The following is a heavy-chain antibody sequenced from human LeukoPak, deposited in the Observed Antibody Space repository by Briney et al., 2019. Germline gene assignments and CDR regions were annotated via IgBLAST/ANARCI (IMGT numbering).Heavy chain of an antibody. CDR2: IYYSGST. Sequence: KASQTLSLTCTVSGGSISSGGYYWSWLRQHPGKGLEWIGYIYYSGSTYYNPSLKSRVTISVDTSKNQFSLKLSSVTAADTAVYYCARNKREYSSSSGSFDYWGQGTLVTVSS. J-gene: IGHJ4*02. CDR1: GGSISSGGYY. D-gene: IGHD6-6*01. CDR3: ARNKREYSSSSGSFDY. V-gene: IGHV4-31*03.